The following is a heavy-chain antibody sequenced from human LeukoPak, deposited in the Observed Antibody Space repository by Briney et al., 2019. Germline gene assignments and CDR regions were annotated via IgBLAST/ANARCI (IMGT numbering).Heavy chain of an antibody. CDR1: GFTFSDSY. D-gene: IGHD4-11*01. J-gene: IGHJ4*02. Sequence: GGSLRLSCAASGFTFSDSYFSWIRQAPGKGLEWFSYISSSGSTIYYTDSVKGRFTISRDNAKNSLYLQMDSLRADDTAVYFCARSKNYFDYWGQGTLVSVS. V-gene: IGHV3-11*01. CDR3: ARSKNYFDY. CDR2: ISSSGSTI.